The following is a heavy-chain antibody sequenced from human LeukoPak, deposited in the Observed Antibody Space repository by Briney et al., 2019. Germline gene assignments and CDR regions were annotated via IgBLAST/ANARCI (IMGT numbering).Heavy chain of an antibody. CDR2: INHSGST. CDR1: GGSFSGYY. Sequence: SETLSLTCAVYGGSFSGYYWGWIRQPPGKGLEWIGEINHSGSTNYNPSLKSRVTISVDTSKNQFSLKLSSVTAADTAVYYCAREEAGYFFNWFDPWGQGTLVTVSS. D-gene: IGHD6-13*01. CDR3: AREEAGYFFNWFDP. V-gene: IGHV4-34*01. J-gene: IGHJ5*02.